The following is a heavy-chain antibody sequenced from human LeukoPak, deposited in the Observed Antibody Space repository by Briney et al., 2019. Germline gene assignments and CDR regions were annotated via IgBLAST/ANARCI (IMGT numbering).Heavy chain of an antibody. CDR1: GFTFSSYS. Sequence: SRGSLRLSCAASGFTFSSYSMNWVRQAPGKGLEWVSSISSSSSYIYYADSVKGRFTISRDNAKNSLYLQMNSLRAEDTAVYYCARDPDVAAAGTNWGQGTLVTVSS. V-gene: IGHV3-21*01. J-gene: IGHJ4*02. D-gene: IGHD6-13*01. CDR2: ISSSSSYI. CDR3: ARDPDVAAAGTN.